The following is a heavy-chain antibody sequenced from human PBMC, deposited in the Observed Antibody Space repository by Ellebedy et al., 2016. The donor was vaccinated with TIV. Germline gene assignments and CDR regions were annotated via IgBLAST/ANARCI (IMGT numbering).Heavy chain of an antibody. CDR3: ARDYLGGWLLLRGGYFDY. Sequence: ASVKVSXXASGGTFSSYAISWVRQAPGQGLEWMGWMNPNSGNTGYAQKFQGRVTMTRNTSISTAYMELSSLRAEDTAVYYCARDYLGGWLLLRGGYFDYWGQGTLVTVSS. CDR1: GGTFSSYA. D-gene: IGHD3-22*01. V-gene: IGHV1-8*02. J-gene: IGHJ4*02. CDR2: MNPNSGNT.